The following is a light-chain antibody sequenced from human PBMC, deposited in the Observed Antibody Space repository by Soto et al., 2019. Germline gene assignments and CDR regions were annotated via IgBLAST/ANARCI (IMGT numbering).Light chain of an antibody. CDR2: DAS. V-gene: IGKV3-11*01. Sequence: EIVLTQSPATLSLSPGERATLSCRASQSVSNYLAWYQQKPGQAPRLLIFDASNRATGIPPRVSGSGSGTDFSLTISSLEPEDSSVYYCQQRNFRPEITFGGGTKVEI. J-gene: IGKJ4*01. CDR3: QQRNFRPEIT. CDR1: QSVSNY.